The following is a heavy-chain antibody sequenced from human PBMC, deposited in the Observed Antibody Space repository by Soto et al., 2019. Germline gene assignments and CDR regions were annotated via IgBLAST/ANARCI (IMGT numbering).Heavy chain of an antibody. CDR1: DGTSIDVGYC. CDR3: AKDTSSSPYYMDV. CDR2: IYYSGST. J-gene: IGHJ6*03. Sequence: VSDGTSIDVGYCWSSNSKHPGKGLEWIGYIYYSGSTYYNPSLKSRVTISVDNSQNTLHLQMNSLRPEDTAVYYCAKDTSSSPYYMDVWGKGTTVTVSS. V-gene: IGHV4-31*02. D-gene: IGHD6-13*01.